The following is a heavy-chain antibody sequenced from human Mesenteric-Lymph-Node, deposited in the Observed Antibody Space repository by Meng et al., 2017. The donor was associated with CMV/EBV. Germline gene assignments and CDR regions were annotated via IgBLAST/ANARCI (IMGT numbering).Heavy chain of an antibody. CDR2: IYSGGSST. CDR1: GFTFSSYA. Sequence: ETLSLTCAASGFTFSSYAMSWVRQAPGKGLEWVSVIYSGGSSTYYADSVKGRFTISRDNSKNTLYLQMNSLRAEDTAVYYCAKDTGFMVRGVTEFDYWGQGTLVTVSS. D-gene: IGHD3-10*01. J-gene: IGHJ4*02. V-gene: IGHV3-23*03. CDR3: AKDTGFMVRGVTEFDY.